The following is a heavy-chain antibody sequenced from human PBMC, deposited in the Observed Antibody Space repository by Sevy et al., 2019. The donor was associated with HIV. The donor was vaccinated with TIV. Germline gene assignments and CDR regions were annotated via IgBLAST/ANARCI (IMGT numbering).Heavy chain of an antibody. J-gene: IGHJ6*02. CDR2: IWYDESNK. CDR3: ARGVATTYYYHYGMDV. Sequence: GGSLRLSCTASGFTFSSNAMYWVRQAPGNGLEWVAVIWYDESNKYHADSVKGRFTISRDNSKNTLYLQMNSLRAEDTAVYYCARGVATTYYYHYGMDVWGQGTTVTVSS. CDR1: GFTFSSNA. D-gene: IGHD5-12*01. V-gene: IGHV3-33*01.